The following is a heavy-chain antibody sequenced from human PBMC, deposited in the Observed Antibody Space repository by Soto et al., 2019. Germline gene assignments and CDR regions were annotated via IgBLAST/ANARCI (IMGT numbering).Heavy chain of an antibody. Sequence: VGSLRLSCAASGFTFSSYGMHWVRQAPGKGLEWVAVISYDGSNKYYADSVKGRFTISRDNSKNTLYLQMNSLRAEDTAVYYCAKDRGYNSFDYWGQGTLVTVSS. CDR3: AKDRGYNSFDY. J-gene: IGHJ4*02. CDR1: GFTFSSYG. V-gene: IGHV3-30*18. D-gene: IGHD6-25*01. CDR2: ISYDGSNK.